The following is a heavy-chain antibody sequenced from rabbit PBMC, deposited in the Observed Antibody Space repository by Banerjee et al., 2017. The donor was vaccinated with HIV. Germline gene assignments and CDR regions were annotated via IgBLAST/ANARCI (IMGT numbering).Heavy chain of an antibody. Sequence: QSLEESGGDLVKPGASLTLTCIASGFDLSSYYYMCWVRQAPGKGLEWIACIYTGTSGSTYYASWAKGRFTISKTSSTTVTLQLTSLTAADTATYFCARDFNLWGQGTLVTVS. CDR2: IYTGTSGST. V-gene: IGHV1S40*01. CDR3: ARDFNL. J-gene: IGHJ4*01. CDR1: GFDLSSYYY.